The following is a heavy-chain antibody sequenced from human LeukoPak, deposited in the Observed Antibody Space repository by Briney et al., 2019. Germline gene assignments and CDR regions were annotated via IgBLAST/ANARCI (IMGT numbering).Heavy chain of an antibody. CDR3: ARVAKQQLGGSEYFQH. CDR2: INHSGST. J-gene: IGHJ1*01. Sequence: ASETLSLTCAVYGGSFSGYYWSWIRQPPGKGLEWIGEINHSGSTNYNPSLKSRVTISVDTSKNQFSLKLSSVTAADTAVYYCARVAKQQLGGSEYFQHWGQGTLVTVSS. V-gene: IGHV4-34*01. D-gene: IGHD6-6*01. CDR1: GGSFSGYY.